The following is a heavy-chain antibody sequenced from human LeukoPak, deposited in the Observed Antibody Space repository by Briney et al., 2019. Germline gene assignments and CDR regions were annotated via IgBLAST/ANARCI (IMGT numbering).Heavy chain of an antibody. V-gene: IGHV3-21*01. D-gene: IGHD6-13*01. CDR2: ISSSSSYI. CDR3: ARDTSSSWYVPYFDY. Sequence: GRSLRLSCAASGFTFSSYSMNWVRQAPGKGLEWVSSISSSSSYIYYADPVKGRFTISRDNAKNSLYLQMNSLRAEDTAVYYCARDTSSSWYVPYFDYWGQGTLVTVSS. CDR1: GFTFSSYS. J-gene: IGHJ4*02.